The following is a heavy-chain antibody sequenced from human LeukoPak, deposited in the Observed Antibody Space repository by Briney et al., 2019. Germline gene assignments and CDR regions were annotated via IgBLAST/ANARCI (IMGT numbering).Heavy chain of an antibody. CDR2: ISSSSSYI. V-gene: IGHV3-21*01. CDR1: GFTLSSYS. D-gene: IGHD6-13*01. J-gene: IGHJ4*02. CDR3: ARDHSGEAAGIDY. Sequence: GGSLRLSCAASGFTLSSYSMNWVRQAPGKGLEWVSSISSSSSYIYYADSVKGRFTISRDNAKNSLYLQMNSLRAEDAAVYYCARDHSGEAAGIDYWGQGTLVTVSS.